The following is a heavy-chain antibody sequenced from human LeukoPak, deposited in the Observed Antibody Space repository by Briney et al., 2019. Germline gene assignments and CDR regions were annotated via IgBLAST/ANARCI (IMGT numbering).Heavy chain of an antibody. D-gene: IGHD3-10*01. CDR3: ARVWFGELHHGWFDP. Sequence: SETLSLTCTVSGYSMSSGYYWGWIRQPPERGLEWIGSIYYSGSTYYNPSLKSRVTISVDTSKNQFSLKLSSVTAADTAVYYCARVWFGELHHGWFDPWGQGTLVTVSS. V-gene: IGHV4-38-2*02. CDR1: GYSMSSGYY. J-gene: IGHJ5*02. CDR2: IYYSGST.